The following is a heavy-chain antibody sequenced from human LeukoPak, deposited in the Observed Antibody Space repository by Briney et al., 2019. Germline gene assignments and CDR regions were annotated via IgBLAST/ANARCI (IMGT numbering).Heavy chain of an antibody. CDR3: ARHYRDIVVVPAATRVGWFDP. Sequence: SETLSLTCTVSGGSISSSSYYWGWIRQPPGKGLEWIGSIYYSGSTYYNPSLKSRVTISVDTSKNQFSLKLSSVTAADTAVYYCARHYRDIVVVPAATRVGWFDPWGQGTLVTVSS. CDR1: GGSISSSSYY. J-gene: IGHJ5*02. CDR2: IYYSGST. V-gene: IGHV4-39*01. D-gene: IGHD2-2*01.